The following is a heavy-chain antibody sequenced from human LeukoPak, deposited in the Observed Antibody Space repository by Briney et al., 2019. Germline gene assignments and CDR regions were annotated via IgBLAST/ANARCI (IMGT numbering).Heavy chain of an antibody. CDR2: IHSGGTT. Sequence: GGSLRLSCAASGFTVSSNYMSWVRQAPGKGLEWVSIIHSGGTTNYVDSVKGRFTISRDNSRNTLYLQMNSPRAEDTAVYYCARLDYWGQGTLVTVSS. J-gene: IGHJ4*02. V-gene: IGHV3-53*01. CDR1: GFTVSSNY. CDR3: ARLDY.